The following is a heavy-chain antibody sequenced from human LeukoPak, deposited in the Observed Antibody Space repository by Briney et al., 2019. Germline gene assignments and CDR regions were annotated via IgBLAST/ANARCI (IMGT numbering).Heavy chain of an antibody. CDR1: GGSISSSNW. D-gene: IGHD6-13*01. CDR2: IYHSGST. V-gene: IGHV4-4*02. Sequence: SGTLSLTCAVSGGSISSSNWWSWVRQPPGKGLEWIGEIYHSGSTNYNPSLKSRVTISVDKSKNQFSLKLSSVTAADTAVYYCARDSDGAAAGTQDYWGQGTLVTVSS. J-gene: IGHJ4*02. CDR3: ARDSDGAAAGTQDY.